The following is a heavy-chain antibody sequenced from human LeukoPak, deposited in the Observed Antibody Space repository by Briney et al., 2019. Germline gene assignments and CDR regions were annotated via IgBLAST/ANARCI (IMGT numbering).Heavy chain of an antibody. CDR1: GFTFSSYA. CDR2: ISGSGGST. J-gene: IGHJ4*02. V-gene: IGHV3-23*01. CDR3: AKEMVVATALDY. D-gene: IGHD2-15*01. Sequence: GSLRLSCAASGFTFSSYAMSWVRQAPGKGLEWVSAISGSGGSTYYADSVKGRFTISRDNSKNSLYLQINSLRTEDTALYYCAKEMVVATALDYWGQGTLVTVSS.